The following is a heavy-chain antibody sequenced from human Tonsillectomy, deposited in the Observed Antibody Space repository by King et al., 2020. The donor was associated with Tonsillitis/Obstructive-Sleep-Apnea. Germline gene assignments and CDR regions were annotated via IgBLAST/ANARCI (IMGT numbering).Heavy chain of an antibody. CDR2: INHSGST. CDR1: GGSFSGYY. CDR3: ARIGPVYYDFWSGYSNYDAFDI. D-gene: IGHD3-3*01. J-gene: IGHJ3*02. V-gene: IGHV4-34*01. Sequence: VQLQQWGAGLLKPSETLSLTCAVYGGSFSGYYWSWIRQPPGKGLEWIGEINHSGSTNYNPSLKSRVTISVDTSKNQFSLKLSSVTAADTAVYYCARIGPVYYDFWSGYSNYDAFDIWGQGTMVTGSS.